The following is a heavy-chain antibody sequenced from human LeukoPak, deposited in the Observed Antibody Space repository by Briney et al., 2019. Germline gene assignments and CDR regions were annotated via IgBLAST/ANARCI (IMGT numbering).Heavy chain of an antibody. CDR2: ISYDGSNK. CDR1: GFTFSSYG. CDR3: AKDLVAAAGTGSAPFDY. D-gene: IGHD6-13*01. V-gene: IGHV3-30*18. J-gene: IGHJ4*02. Sequence: GGSLRLSCAASGFTFSSYGMHWVRQAPGKGLEWVAVISYDGSNKYYADSVKGRFTISRDNSKNTLYLQMNSLRAEDTAVYYCAKDLVAAAGTGSAPFDYWGQGTLVTVSS.